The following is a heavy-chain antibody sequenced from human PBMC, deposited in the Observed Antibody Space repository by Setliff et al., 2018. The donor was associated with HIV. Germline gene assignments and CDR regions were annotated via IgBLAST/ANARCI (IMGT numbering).Heavy chain of an antibody. V-gene: IGHV1-2*02. CDR3: ARQLSNSLDY. Sequence: GASVKVSCKASGYTFTGHFMHWVRQAPGQGLEWMGWISPNTGDTNIPQRFQGRVTMTRDTSINTAYMELSRLRSDDTAVYYCARQLSNSLDYWGQGTLVTVSS. CDR1: GYTFTGHF. D-gene: IGHD7-27*01. J-gene: IGHJ4*02. CDR2: ISPNTGDT.